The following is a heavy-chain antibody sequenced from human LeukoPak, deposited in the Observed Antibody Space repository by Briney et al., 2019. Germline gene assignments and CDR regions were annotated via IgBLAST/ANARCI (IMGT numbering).Heavy chain of an antibody. CDR2: IRYDGSNK. V-gene: IGHV3-30*02. J-gene: IGHJ4*02. Sequence: GGSLRLSCVASGFTFSSYGMHWVRQAPGKGLEWVAFIRYDGSNKYYADSVKGRFTISRDNSKNTLYLQMNSLRGEDTAVYYCARDRSKGYYGDEFDFWGQGTLVTVSS. D-gene: IGHD4-17*01. CDR1: GFTFSSYG. CDR3: ARDRSKGYYGDEFDF.